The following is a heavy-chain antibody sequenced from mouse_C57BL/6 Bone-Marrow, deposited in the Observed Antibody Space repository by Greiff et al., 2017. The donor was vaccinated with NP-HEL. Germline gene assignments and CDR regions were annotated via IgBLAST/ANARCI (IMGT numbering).Heavy chain of an antibody. D-gene: IGHD1-1*01. J-gene: IGHJ2*01. V-gene: IGHV1-26*01. CDR1: GYTFTDYY. CDR3: ARGGYCYGSRDY. Sequence: VQLQQSGPELVKPGASVKISCKASGYTFTDYYMNWVKQSHGKSLEWIGDINPNNGGTSYNQKFKGKATLTVDKSSSTAYMELRSLTSEDSAVYYCARGGYCYGSRDYWGQGTTLTVSS. CDR2: INPNNGGT.